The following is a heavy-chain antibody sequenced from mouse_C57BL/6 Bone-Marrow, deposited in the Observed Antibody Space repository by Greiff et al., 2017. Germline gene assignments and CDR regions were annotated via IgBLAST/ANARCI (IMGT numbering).Heavy chain of an antibody. CDR1: GFNIKDYY. Sequence: VQLKQSGAELVKPGASVKLSCTASGFNIKDYYMHWVKQRTEQGLEWIGRIDPEDGETKYAPKVQGKATITADNSSNTAYLQLSRLTSEDTAVYYCARHYDYDPWFAYWGQGTLVTVSA. CDR3: ARHYDYDPWFAY. J-gene: IGHJ3*01. V-gene: IGHV14-2*01. D-gene: IGHD2-4*01. CDR2: IDPEDGET.